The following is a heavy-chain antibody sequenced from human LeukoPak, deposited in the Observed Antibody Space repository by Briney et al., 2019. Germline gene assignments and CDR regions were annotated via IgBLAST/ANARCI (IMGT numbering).Heavy chain of an antibody. CDR2: IYYSGST. D-gene: IGHD3-10*01. CDR1: GSSISSSSYY. Sequence: PSETLSLTCTVSGSSISSSSYYWGWIRQPPGKGREWIGSIYYSGSTYYNPSLKGRVTISVDTSKDQFSLKLSSVTAQGTPVYYCARQVLLWFGELSPGAADYSGQGNLVTVSS. V-gene: IGHV4-39*01. CDR3: ARQVLLWFGELSPGAADY. J-gene: IGHJ4*02.